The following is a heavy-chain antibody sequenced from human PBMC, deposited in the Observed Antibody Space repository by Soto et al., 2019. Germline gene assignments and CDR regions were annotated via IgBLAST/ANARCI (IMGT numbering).Heavy chain of an antibody. D-gene: IGHD3-22*01. CDR2: IYYSGST. J-gene: IGHJ4*02. Sequence: PSETLSLTCTVSGGSISSYYWSWIRQPPGKGLEWIGYIYYSGSTNYNPSLKSRVTISVDTSKNQFSLKLSSVTAADTAVYYCARRGYYYDSSGYYYAYDYWGQGTLVTVSS. CDR1: GGSISSYY. CDR3: ARRGYYYDSSGYYYAYDY. V-gene: IGHV4-59*01.